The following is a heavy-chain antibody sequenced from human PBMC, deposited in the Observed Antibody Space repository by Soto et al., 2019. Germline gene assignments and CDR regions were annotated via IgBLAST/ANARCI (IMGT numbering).Heavy chain of an antibody. CDR2: INGGDGNT. CDR3: ASGGWGDGPQDWFDP. CDR1: GYTFTSYA. V-gene: IGHV1-3*05. D-gene: IGHD2-15*01. Sequence: QVQLVQSGAEEKKPGASVKVSCKASGYTFTSYAMHWVRQAPGQRLEWMGWINGGDGNTKYSQSCQGRVTITRDTAXXIAHMERSSHRPEETGVYDCASGGWGDGPQDWFDPWGQGTLVPGSS. J-gene: IGHJ5*02.